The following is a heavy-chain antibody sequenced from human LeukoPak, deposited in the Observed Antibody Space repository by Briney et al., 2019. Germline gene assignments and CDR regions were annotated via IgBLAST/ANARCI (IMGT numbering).Heavy chain of an antibody. CDR2: ICGSGGST. CDR3: ARDRVAWYAVNWFDP. D-gene: IGHD2-8*01. CDR1: GFTFSSYA. J-gene: IGHJ5*02. Sequence: GGSLRLSCAASGFTFSSYAMSWVRQAPGKGLEWVSAICGSGGSTHYADSVKGRFTISRDNAKNSLYLQLNSLSAEDTAVYCCARDRVAWYAVNWFDPWGQGTLVTVSS. V-gene: IGHV3-23*01.